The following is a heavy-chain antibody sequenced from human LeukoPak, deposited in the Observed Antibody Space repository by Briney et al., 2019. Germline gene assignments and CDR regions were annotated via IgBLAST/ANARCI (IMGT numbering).Heavy chain of an antibody. J-gene: IGHJ5*02. V-gene: IGHV3-23*01. CDR1: GCTFSSYA. D-gene: IGHD5-18*01. CDR2: ISGSGGST. Sequence: GRSLRLSCAASGCTFSSYAMSWVHQAPGKGLEWVSAISGSGGSTYYADSVKGRVTISRDNSKNTLYLQMNSLRAEDTAVYYCAKTLYSYGYDLFEFDPWGQGTLVTVSS. CDR3: AKTLYSYGYDLFEFDP.